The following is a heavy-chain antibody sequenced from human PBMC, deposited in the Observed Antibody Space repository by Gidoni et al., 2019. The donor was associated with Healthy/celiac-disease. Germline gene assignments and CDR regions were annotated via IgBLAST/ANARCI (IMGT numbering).Heavy chain of an antibody. D-gene: IGHD3-10*01. CDR2: ISSSGSTI. CDR3: ARVMVQPLDY. Sequence: VSYISSSGSTIYYADSVKGRFTISRDNAKNSLYLQMNSLRAEDTAVYYCARVMVQPLDYWGQGTLVTVSS. V-gene: IGHV3-11*01. J-gene: IGHJ4*02.